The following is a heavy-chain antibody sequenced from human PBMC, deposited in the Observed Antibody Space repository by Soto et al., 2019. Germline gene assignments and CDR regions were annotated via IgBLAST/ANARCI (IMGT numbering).Heavy chain of an antibody. CDR3: AGLDRRGYYYYGMDV. CDR2: IYPGDSDT. J-gene: IGHJ6*02. V-gene: IGHV5-51*01. CDR1: GYSFTSYW. Sequence: GESLKISCKGSGYSFTSYWIGWVRQMPGKGLEWMGIIYPGDSDTRYSPSFQGQVTISADKSISTAYLQWSSLKASDTAMYYCAGLDRRGYYYYGMDVWGQGTTVTVSS.